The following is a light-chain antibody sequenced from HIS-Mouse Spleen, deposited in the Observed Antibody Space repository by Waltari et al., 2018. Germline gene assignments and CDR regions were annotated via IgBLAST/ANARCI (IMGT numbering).Light chain of an antibody. CDR2: GAS. CDR3: QQYNNWPRT. J-gene: IGKJ1*01. CDR1: QSVSIN. V-gene: IGKV3-15*01. Sequence: EIVMTQSPATLSVSPGERATLSCRASQSVSINFAWYQQKPGQAPGLLIYGASHRATGTPARFSGSGSGTEFTLTISSMQSEDFAVYYCQQYNNWPRTFGQGTKVEIK.